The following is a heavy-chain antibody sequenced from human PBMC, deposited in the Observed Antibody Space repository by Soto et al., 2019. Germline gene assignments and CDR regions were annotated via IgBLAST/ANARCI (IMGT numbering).Heavy chain of an antibody. J-gene: IGHJ5*02. V-gene: IGHV4-59*02. D-gene: IGHD6-13*01. CDR3: AMGRGIAAARLGWFDP. CDR1: GDSVRNQY. Sequence: PSETLSLTCTVSGDSVRNQYWSWIRRPPGRGLEWIGYIYRSGSTKYNPSLKSRVTISVDTSKNQFSLKLSSVTAADTAVYYCAMGRGIAAARLGWFDPWGQGTLVTVSS. CDR2: IYRSGST.